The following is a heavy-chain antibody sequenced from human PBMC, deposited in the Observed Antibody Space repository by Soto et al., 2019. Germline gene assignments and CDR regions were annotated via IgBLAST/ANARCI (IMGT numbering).Heavy chain of an antibody. CDR1: GFNFSSFA. V-gene: IGHV3-23*01. D-gene: IGHD6-25*01. J-gene: IGHJ4*02. CDR3: AKDLIYGYNSGRPFDS. CDR2: IGSRGDST. Sequence: EVQLLESGGGLVQPGGSLRLSCAASGFNFSSFAMSWVRQAPGKGLEWVSAIGSRGDSTYYADSVKGRFTISRDNSKNTLYLQMNSLRAEDTAVYYCAKDLIYGYNSGRPFDSWGQGTLVTVSS.